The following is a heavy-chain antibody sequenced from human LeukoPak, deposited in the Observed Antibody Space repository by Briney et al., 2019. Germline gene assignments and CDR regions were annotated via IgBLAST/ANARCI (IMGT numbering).Heavy chain of an antibody. V-gene: IGHV3-53*01. CDR2: IYSGGST. CDR1: EFTVSSNY. CDR3: ARELGSSGADY. Sequence: QAGGSLRLSCAASEFTVSSNYMSWVRQAPGKGLEWVSVIYSGGSTYYADSVKGRFTISRDNSKNTLYLQMNSLRAEDTAVYYCARELGSSGADYWGQGTLVTVSS. J-gene: IGHJ4*02. D-gene: IGHD6-19*01.